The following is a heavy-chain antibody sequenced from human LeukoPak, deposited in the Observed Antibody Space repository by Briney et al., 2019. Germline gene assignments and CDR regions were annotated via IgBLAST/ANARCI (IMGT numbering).Heavy chain of an antibody. D-gene: IGHD3-16*01. J-gene: IGHJ6*02. Sequence: PSETLSLTCIVSGGSISSYYWSWIRQPPGKGLEWIGHIYYSGSTNYNPSLKSRVIISVDTSRNQFSLKLSSVTAADTAMYYCARGSSYDYVWGSYYYYGMDVWGQGTTVTVSS. V-gene: IGHV4-59*01. CDR3: ARGSSYDYVWGSYYYYGMDV. CDR2: IYYSGST. CDR1: GGSISSYY.